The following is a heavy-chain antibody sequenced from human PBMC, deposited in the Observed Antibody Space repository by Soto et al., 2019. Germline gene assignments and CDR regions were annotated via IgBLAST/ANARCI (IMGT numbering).Heavy chain of an antibody. CDR2: ISSGSSDT. Sequence: PGGSLRLSCEASGFTFSRVSMNWVRQVPGKGLEWVASISSGSSDTWYADSVKGRFTISRDNAKNSLFLQMNNLRAEDTGVYYCASLGRHGWGQGTTVTVSS. CDR3: ASLGRHG. CDR1: GFTFSRVS. V-gene: IGHV3-21*01. J-gene: IGHJ6*02. D-gene: IGHD3-16*01.